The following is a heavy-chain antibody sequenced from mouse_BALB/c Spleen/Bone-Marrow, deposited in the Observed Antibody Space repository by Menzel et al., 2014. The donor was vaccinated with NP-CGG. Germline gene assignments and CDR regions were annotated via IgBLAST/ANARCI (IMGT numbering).Heavy chain of an antibody. Sequence: VHLVESGPQLVRPGASVKISCKASGYSFTSYWMHWVKQRPGQGLEWIGMIDPSDSETRLNQMFKDKATLTVDESSSTAYMQLSSPTSEDSAVYYCASYGSSPAWFAYWGQGTLVTVSA. CDR2: IDPSDSET. CDR3: ASYGSSPAWFAY. J-gene: IGHJ3*01. CDR1: GYSFTSYW. V-gene: IGHV1S126*01. D-gene: IGHD1-1*01.